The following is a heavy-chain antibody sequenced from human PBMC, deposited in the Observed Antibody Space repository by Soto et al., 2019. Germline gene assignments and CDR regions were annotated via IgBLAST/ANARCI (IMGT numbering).Heavy chain of an antibody. Sequence: EVQLLESGGGLVQPGGSLRLSCALSGFTFSTYDMSYAMSWVRQAPGKGLEWVSTLSDSTYYADSVKGLFTISTDNSKSTLFLQMNSLRAEDTAVYYCAMSVGPGSHSFDYWGQGTLVTVSS. CDR3: AMSVGPGSHSFDY. D-gene: IGHD1-26*01. CDR1: GFTFSTYDMSYA. J-gene: IGHJ4*02. CDR2: LSDST. V-gene: IGHV3-23*01.